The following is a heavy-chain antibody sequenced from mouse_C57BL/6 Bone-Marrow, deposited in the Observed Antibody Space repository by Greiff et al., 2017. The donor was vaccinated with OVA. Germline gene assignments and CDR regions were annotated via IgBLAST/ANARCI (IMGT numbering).Heavy chain of an antibody. CDR3: AAYYFDY. J-gene: IGHJ2*01. V-gene: IGHV1-50*01. CDR2: IDPSDSYT. Sequence: VQLQQSGAELVKPGASVKLSCKASGYTFTSYWMQWVKQRPGQGLEWIGEIDPSDSYTNYNQKFKGKATLTVDTSSSTAYMQLSSLTSEDSAVYYCAAYYFDYWGQGTTLTVSS. CDR1: GYTFTSYW.